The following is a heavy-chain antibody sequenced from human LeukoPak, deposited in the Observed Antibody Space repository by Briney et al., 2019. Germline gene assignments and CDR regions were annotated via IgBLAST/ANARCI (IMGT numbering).Heavy chain of an antibody. V-gene: IGHV4-59*01. CDR3: ARNPPVAPAPPMYSSGLAYLKPYYYYYYYMDV. Sequence: SETLSLTCTVSGGSISSYYWSWIRQPPGKGLEWIGYIYYSGSTNYNPSLKSRVTISVDTSKNQFSLKLSSVTAADTAVYYCARNPPVAPAPPMYSSGLAYLKPYYYYYYYMDVWGKGTTVTVSS. CDR2: IYYSGST. J-gene: IGHJ6*03. CDR1: GGSISSYY. D-gene: IGHD6-19*01.